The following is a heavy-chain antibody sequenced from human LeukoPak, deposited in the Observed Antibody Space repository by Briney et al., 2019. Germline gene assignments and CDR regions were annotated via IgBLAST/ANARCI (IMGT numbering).Heavy chain of an antibody. CDR2: FNSDGITT. Sequence: GGSLRLSRAASGFTFSTYWMHWVRQAPGKGLVWVSRFNSDGITTSYADSVKGRFTISRDNAKNTLYLQMNSLRAEDTAVYYCARGRYYLDSWGQGTLVTVSS. CDR3: ARGRYYLDS. D-gene: IGHD1-14*01. CDR1: GFTFSTYW. J-gene: IGHJ4*02. V-gene: IGHV3-74*01.